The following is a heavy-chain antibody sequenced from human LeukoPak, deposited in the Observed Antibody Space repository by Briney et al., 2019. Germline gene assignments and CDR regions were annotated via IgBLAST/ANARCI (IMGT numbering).Heavy chain of an antibody. CDR3: ARCDSSGYCDSWS. V-gene: IGHV4-34*01. J-gene: IGHJ5*02. CDR1: GGSFSGYY. CDR2: INHSGST. D-gene: IGHD3-22*01. Sequence: SETLSLTCAVYGGSFSGYYWSWIRQPPGKGLEWIGEINHSGSTNYNPSLKSRVTISVDASKKQFSLKLSSVTAADTAVYYCARCDSSGYCDSWSWGQGTLVTVSS.